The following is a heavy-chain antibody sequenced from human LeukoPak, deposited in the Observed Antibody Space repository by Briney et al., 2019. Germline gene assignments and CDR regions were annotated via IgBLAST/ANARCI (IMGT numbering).Heavy chain of an antibody. CDR3: AKTGGYYYYYYGMDV. Sequence: QTGGSLRLSCPASGFTFSSYGMHWVRQAPGKGLEWVAARSYDGSNKYYADSVKGRFTISRDNSKNTLYLQMNSLRAEDTAVYYCAKTGGYYYYYYGMDVWGQGTTVTVSS. J-gene: IGHJ6*02. D-gene: IGHD1-14*01. CDR1: GFTFSSYG. CDR2: RSYDGSNK. V-gene: IGHV3-30*18.